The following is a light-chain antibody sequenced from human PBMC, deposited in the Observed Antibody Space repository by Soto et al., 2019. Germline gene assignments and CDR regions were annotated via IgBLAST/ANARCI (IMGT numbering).Light chain of an antibody. CDR3: QSYDGSLSGLYV. J-gene: IGLJ1*01. CDR2: GNS. Sequence: QSVLTQPPSVSGAPGQRVTISCTGSSSNIGAGYDVHWYQQLPGTAPKLLIYGNSNRPSGVPDRFSGSKSGTSASLAITGLQAEDEADYYCQSYDGSLSGLYVFGPGTKVTVL. V-gene: IGLV1-40*01. CDR1: SSNIGAGYD.